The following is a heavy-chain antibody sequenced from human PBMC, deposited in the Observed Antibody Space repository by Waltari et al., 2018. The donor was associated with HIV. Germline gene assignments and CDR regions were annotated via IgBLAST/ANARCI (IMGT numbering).Heavy chain of an antibody. CDR1: GFTFSSYW. V-gene: IGHV3-74*01. J-gene: IGHJ1*01. D-gene: IGHD5-18*01. Sequence: EVQLVESGGGLVQPGGSLRLSCAASGFTFSSYWMHWVRQAPGKGLVWVSSINSDGSITSPADSVKGRFTISRDNARNTLYLQMNSLGAEDTAMYYCAKGGTSGYTFGFGRWGQGTLVTVSS. CDR3: AKGGTSGYTFGFGR. CDR2: INSDGSIT.